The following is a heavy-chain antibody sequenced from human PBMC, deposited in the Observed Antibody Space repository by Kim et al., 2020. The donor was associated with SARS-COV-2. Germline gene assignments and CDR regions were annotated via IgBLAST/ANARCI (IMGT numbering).Heavy chain of an antibody. CDR3: AILVAPRRYYDFWSGYTRAENNWFDP. V-gene: IGHV4-39*01. D-gene: IGHD3-3*01. J-gene: IGHJ5*02. CDR1: GGSISSSSYY. CDR2: IYYSGST. Sequence: SETLSLTCTVSGGSISSSSYYWGWIRQPPGKGLEWIGSIYYSGSTYYNPSLKSRVTISVDTSKNQFSLKLSSVTAADTAVYYCAILVAPRRYYDFWSGYTRAENNWFDPWGQGTLVTVSS.